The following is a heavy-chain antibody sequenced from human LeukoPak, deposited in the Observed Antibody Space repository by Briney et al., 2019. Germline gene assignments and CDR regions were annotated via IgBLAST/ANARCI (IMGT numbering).Heavy chain of an antibody. D-gene: IGHD3-22*01. J-gene: IGHJ4*02. CDR3: AKEAYYDCSGSLDY. CDR1: GFTFSTYA. CDR2: INGRGDST. Sequence: GGSLRLSCAASGFTFSTYAMGWVRQAPGKGLEWVSGINGRGDSTYYADSVKGRFTISRDNSKNTLYLQMSSLRADDTAIYYCAKEAYYDCSGSLDYWGQGTLVTVSS. V-gene: IGHV3-23*01.